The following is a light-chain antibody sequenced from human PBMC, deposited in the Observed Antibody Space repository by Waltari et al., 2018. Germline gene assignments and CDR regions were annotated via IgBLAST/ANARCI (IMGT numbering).Light chain of an antibody. V-gene: IGLV1-47*01. J-gene: IGLJ3*02. Sequence: QSVLTQPPSASGTPGQRVAISCSGSSSNIGSKFVYWYQQLPGTAPELLIYRNNQRPSGVPVRISGSKSGTSASLAVSGLRSEDEADFYCAAWDDSLSTWVFGGGTKLTVL. CDR3: AAWDDSLSTWV. CDR2: RNN. CDR1: SSNIGSKF.